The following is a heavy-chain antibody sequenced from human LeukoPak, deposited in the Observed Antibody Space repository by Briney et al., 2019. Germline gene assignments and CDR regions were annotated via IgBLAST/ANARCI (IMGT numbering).Heavy chain of an antibody. CDR2: IHTSGST. Sequence: PSQTLSLTCTVSGGSISSGSYYWSWIRQPAGKGLEWIGRIHTSGSTNYNPSLKSRVTISLDAAKSRFSLILSSVTTADTAVYYCARGVNDDSTGYYVGYYFDYWGQGSLVTVSS. V-gene: IGHV4-61*02. CDR1: GGSISSGSYY. D-gene: IGHD3-22*01. J-gene: IGHJ4*02. CDR3: ARGVNDDSTGYYVGYYFDY.